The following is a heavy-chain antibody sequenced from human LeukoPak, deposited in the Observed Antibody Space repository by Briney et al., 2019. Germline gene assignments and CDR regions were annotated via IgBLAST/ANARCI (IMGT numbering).Heavy chain of an antibody. Sequence: GGSLRLSCAASGFTFSSNWMHWVRQAPGKGLVWVSRSNEDGSTTNYADSVKGRFTISRDNAKNTLYLQMNSLTAEDTAVYYCVRDMGGRSGHWGQGTLVTVSS. CDR2: SNEDGSTT. CDR3: VRDMGGRSGH. J-gene: IGHJ4*02. V-gene: IGHV3-74*01. CDR1: GFTFSSNW. D-gene: IGHD1-26*01.